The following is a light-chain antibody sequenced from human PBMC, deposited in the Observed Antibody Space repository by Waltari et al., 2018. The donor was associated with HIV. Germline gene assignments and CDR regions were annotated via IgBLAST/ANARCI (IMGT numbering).Light chain of an antibody. CDR1: SSDVGGYSY. CDR3: SSYAGSNNVI. Sequence: QSALAQPPSASVSPGQSVTISCTGTSSDVGGYSYVSWYQQHPGKAPKLMIYEVSKRPSGVPDRFSGSKSGNAASLTVSGLQAEDGADYYCSSYAGSNNVIFGGGTKLTVL. J-gene: IGLJ2*01. CDR2: EVS. V-gene: IGLV2-8*01.